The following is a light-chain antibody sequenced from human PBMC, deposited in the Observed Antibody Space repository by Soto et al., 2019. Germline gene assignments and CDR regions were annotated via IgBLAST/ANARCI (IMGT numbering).Light chain of an antibody. CDR2: DAS. J-gene: IGKJ1*01. CDR3: QQYSNYSAT. CDR1: QSISDW. Sequence: DVQMTQSPSTLSASVGDRVTITCRASQSISDWLAWFQQKPGQAPRLLIYDASSLQSGVPSRFSGSGSGPEFTLTINSLQPDDFATYFCQQYSNYSATFGQGTKVEI. V-gene: IGKV1-5*01.